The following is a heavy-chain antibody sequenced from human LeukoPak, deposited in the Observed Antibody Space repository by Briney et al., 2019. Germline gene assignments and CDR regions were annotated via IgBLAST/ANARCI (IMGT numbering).Heavy chain of an antibody. Sequence: KPSETLSLTCTVFGGSISSYYWSWIRQPPGKGLEWIGYIYYSGSTNYNPSLKSRVTISVDTSKNQFSLKLSSVTAADTAVYYCARGSDYYDSSGPQKDYFDYWGQGTLVTVSS. J-gene: IGHJ4*02. CDR1: GGSISSYY. CDR3: ARGSDYYDSSGPQKDYFDY. D-gene: IGHD3-22*01. V-gene: IGHV4-59*01. CDR2: IYYSGST.